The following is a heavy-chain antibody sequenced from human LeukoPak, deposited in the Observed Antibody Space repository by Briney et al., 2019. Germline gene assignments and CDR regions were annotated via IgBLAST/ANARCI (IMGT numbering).Heavy chain of an antibody. CDR3: AKVLNAMYFDL. Sequence: GGSLRLSCVASGFMFSDYAMSWVRQAPGKGLEWVSSISSSGGTTFYADSVKGRFTISRDLFKKTVHLEMKAMRAEDTAVYYCAKVLNAMYFDLWGCGTLVTVSS. CDR2: ISSSGGTT. J-gene: IGHJ2*01. V-gene: IGHV3-23*01. CDR1: GFMFSDYA. D-gene: IGHD2-2*01.